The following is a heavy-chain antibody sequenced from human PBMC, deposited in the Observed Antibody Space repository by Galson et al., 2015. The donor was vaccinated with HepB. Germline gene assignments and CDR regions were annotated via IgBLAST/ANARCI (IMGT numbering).Heavy chain of an antibody. CDR3: TRVRHLARGMDV. V-gene: IGHV6-1*01. D-gene: IGHD5-12*01. J-gene: IGHJ6*02. CDR2: TYYRSKWYN. Sequence: ISGDSVSTNIVAWNWIRQSPSRGLEWLGRTYYRSKWYNDYAVSVQSRITINPDTSRNQFSLQLNSVTPEDTGVYYCTRVRHLARGMDVWGQGTTVTVSS. CDR1: GDSVSTNIVA.